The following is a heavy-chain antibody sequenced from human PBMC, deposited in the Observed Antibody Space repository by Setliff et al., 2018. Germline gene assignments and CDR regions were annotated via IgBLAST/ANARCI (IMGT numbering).Heavy chain of an antibody. J-gene: IGHJ4*02. CDR1: GYTFTNYA. Sequence: ASVKVSCKASGYTFTNYAMNWVRQAPGQGLEGMGWSNTTTGFPTYAQGFTGRFVLSLDTSVITAYLQISSVKSEDTAVYYCASVGTGSLLDSWGQGTLVTVSS. CDR2: SNTTTGFP. D-gene: IGHD1-26*01. V-gene: IGHV7-4-1*02. CDR3: ASVGTGSLLDS.